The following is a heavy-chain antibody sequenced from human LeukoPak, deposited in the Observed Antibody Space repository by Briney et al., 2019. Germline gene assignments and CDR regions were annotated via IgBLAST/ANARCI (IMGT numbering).Heavy chain of an antibody. Sequence: SETLSLTCAVSGVSFNDYYWSWVRQTPGKGLEWIGDINHSGYTNDSPSLKSRVTLSIDTSRKQFSLNLRSVTVADTGIYYCTRMTTGHDYWGQGTLVTVSS. V-gene: IGHV4-34*01. CDR1: GVSFNDYY. CDR3: TRMTTGHDY. CDR2: INHSGYT. J-gene: IGHJ4*02. D-gene: IGHD4-17*01.